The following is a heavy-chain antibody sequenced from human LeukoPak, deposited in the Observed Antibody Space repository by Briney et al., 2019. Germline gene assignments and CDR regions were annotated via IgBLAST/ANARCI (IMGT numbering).Heavy chain of an antibody. CDR1: GGTFSSYT. Sequence: SVKVSCKASGGTFSSYTISWVRQAPGQGLEWMGGIIPIFGTTNYAQKFQGRVTITADESTSTAYMELSSLRSEDTAVYYCSLTYYYGSGTHYHFDCWGQGTLVTVSS. J-gene: IGHJ4*02. CDR2: IIPIFGTT. CDR3: SLTYYYGSGTHYHFDC. D-gene: IGHD3-10*01. V-gene: IGHV1-69*13.